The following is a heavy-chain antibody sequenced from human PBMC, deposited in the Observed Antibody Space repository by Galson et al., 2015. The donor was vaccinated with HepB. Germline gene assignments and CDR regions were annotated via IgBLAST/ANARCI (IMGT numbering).Heavy chain of an antibody. CDR1: GGSFSGYY. V-gene: IGHV4-34*01. Sequence: LSLTCAVYGGSFSGYYWSWIRQPPGKGLEWIGEINHSGSTNYNPSLKSRVTISVDTSKNQFSLKLSSVTAADTAVYYCAREMATAGGYDYWGQGTLVTVSS. J-gene: IGHJ4*02. D-gene: IGHD5-24*01. CDR3: AREMATAGGYDY. CDR2: INHSGST.